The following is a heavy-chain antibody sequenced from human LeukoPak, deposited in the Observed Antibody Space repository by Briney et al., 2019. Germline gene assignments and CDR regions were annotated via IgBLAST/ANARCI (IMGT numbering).Heavy chain of an antibody. CDR1: GGSFSGYY. J-gene: IGHJ5*02. CDR2: INHSGST. D-gene: IGHD3-10*01. Sequence: SETLSLTCAVYGGSFSGYYWSWIRQPPGKGLEWIGGINHSGSTNYNPSLKSRVTISVDTSKNQFSLKLSSVTAADTAVYYCARQFHFITMVRGVIRRPNWFDPWGQGTLVTVSS. V-gene: IGHV4-34*01. CDR3: ARQFHFITMVRGVIRRPNWFDP.